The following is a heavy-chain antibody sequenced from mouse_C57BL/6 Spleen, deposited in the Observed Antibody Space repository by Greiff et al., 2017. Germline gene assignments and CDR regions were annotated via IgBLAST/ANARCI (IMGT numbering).Heavy chain of an antibody. V-gene: IGHV2-6-1*01. D-gene: IGHD1-1*01. J-gene: IGHJ1*03. CDR2: IWSDGST. CDR1: GFSLTSYG. CDR3: ARHGDYGSSYGWYFDV. Sequence: QVQLKESGPGLVAPSQSLSITCTVSGFSLTSYGVHWVRQPPGKGLEWLVVIWSDGSTTYYSALNSRLSISKDNSKSQVFLKMHSLQTDDTAMYYCARHGDYGSSYGWYFDVWGTGTTVTVSS.